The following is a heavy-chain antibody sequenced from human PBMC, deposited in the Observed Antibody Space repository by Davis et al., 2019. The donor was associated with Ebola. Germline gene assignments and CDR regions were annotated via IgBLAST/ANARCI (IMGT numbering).Heavy chain of an antibody. CDR3: ARRGCGGDCYSRGDWFDP. Sequence: GGSLRLSCKGSGYSFTSYWIGWVRQMPGKGLEWMGIIYPGDSDTRYSPSFQGQVTISADKSISTAYLQWSSLKASDTAMYYCARRGCGGDCYSRGDWFDPWGQGTLVTVSS. V-gene: IGHV5-51*01. J-gene: IGHJ5*02. CDR1: GYSFTSYW. D-gene: IGHD2-21*02. CDR2: IYPGDSDT.